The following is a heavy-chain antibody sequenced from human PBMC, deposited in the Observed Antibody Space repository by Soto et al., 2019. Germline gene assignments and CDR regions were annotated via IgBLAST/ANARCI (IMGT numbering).Heavy chain of an antibody. CDR1: GYSFTSYW. CDR3: ARGLVPAAMSSGTDGMDV. V-gene: IGHV5-51*01. J-gene: IGHJ6*02. D-gene: IGHD2-2*01. CDR2: IYPGDSDT. Sequence: EVQLVQSGAEVKKPGESLKISCKGSGYSFTSYWIGWVRQMPGKGLEWMGIIYPGDSDTRYSPSFQGQVTISADKSISTAYLQWSSLKASGTAMYYCARGLVPAAMSSGTDGMDVWGQGTTVTVSS.